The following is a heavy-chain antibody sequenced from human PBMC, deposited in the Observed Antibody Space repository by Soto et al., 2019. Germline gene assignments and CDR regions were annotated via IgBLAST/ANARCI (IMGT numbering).Heavy chain of an antibody. CDR1: GFTVSSNY. CDR3: ASGTILYYFDY. V-gene: IGHV3-66*01. J-gene: IGHJ4*02. Sequence: GGSLRLSCAASGFTVSSNYMTWVRQAPGKGLEWVSVIYGGGTTYYADSVKGRFTISRDNSKNTLYLQMNRLRVEDTAVYYCASGTILYYFDYWGQGTLVTVSS. CDR2: IYGGGTT. D-gene: IGHD1-1*01.